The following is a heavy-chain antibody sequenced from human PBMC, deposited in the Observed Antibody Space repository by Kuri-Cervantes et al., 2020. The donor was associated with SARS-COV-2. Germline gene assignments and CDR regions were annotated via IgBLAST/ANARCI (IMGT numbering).Heavy chain of an antibody. V-gene: IGHV3-11*06. J-gene: IGHJ6*02. D-gene: IGHD2-2*01. CDR1: GFNFSDYY. Sequence: GESLKISCAASGFNFSDYYMSWIRQAPGKGLEWGSYISSSSSYTNYADSVKGRFTISRDNAKNSLYLQMNSLRAEDTAVYYCARRRSGYCSSTSCYENYYYYYGMDVWGQGTTVTVSS. CDR3: ARRRSGYCSSTSCYENYYYYYGMDV. CDR2: ISSSSSYT.